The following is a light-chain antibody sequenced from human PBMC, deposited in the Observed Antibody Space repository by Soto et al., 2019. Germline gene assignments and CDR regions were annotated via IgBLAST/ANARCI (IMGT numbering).Light chain of an antibody. V-gene: IGKV1-33*01. CDR2: DAS. CDR3: QQYDSLPLT. CDR1: EHINNY. Sequence: DIQMTQSPPSLSASVADRITITCQASEHINNYLNWYQQIPGKAPKLLIYDASNLAAGAPSRFSGSGSGTAFTFAISGLQPDDVATYYCQQYDSLPLTFGGGTKVDIK. J-gene: IGKJ4*01.